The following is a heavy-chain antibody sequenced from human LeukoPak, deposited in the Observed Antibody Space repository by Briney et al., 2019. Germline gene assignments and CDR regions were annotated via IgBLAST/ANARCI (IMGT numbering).Heavy chain of an antibody. CDR3: AKGQKDGDAFDI. V-gene: IGHV3-23*01. CDR1: GVTFSRYA. CDR2: ISATGRRT. J-gene: IGHJ3*02. Sequence: SGGSLRLSCVASGVTFSRYAINWVRQAPGKGLEWVSAISATGRRTDYAGSVKGRFSISRDNSKNTLYLQMHSLRAEDTAVYYCAKGQKDGDAFDIWGQGTMVTVSS.